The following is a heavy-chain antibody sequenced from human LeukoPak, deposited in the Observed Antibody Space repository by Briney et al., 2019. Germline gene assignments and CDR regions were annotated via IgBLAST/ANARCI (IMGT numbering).Heavy chain of an antibody. CDR1: GGSISSGGYY. CDR3: ARAGRLWFENNWFDP. CDR2: IYASGST. Sequence: PSETLSLTCTVSGGSISSGGYYWSWIRQPAGKGLEWIGRIYASGSTNYNPSPKSRITISIDRSKNQFSLKLSSVTAADTAVYYCARAGRLWFENNWFDPWGQGTLVTVSS. D-gene: IGHD3-10*01. V-gene: IGHV4-61*02. J-gene: IGHJ5*02.